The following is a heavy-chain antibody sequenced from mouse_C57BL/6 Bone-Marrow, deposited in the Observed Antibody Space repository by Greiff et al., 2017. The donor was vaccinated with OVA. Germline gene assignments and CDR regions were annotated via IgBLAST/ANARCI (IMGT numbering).Heavy chain of an antibody. CDR1: GFTFSNYW. CDR3: TGDGYYLY. V-gene: IGHV6-3*01. J-gene: IGHJ2*01. D-gene: IGHD2-3*01. Sequence: EVKLMESGGGLVQPGGSMKLSCVASGFTFSNYWMNWVRQSPEKGLEWVAQIRLKSDNYATHYAESVKGRFTISRDDSKSSVYLQMNNLRAEDTGIYYCTGDGYYLYWGQGTTLTVSS. CDR2: IRLKSDNYAT.